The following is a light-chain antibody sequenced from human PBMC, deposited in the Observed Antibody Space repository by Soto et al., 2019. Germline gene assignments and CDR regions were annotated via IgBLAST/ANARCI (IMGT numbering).Light chain of an antibody. CDR2: DVS. CDR3: SSYTSSSTLV. V-gene: IGLV2-14*01. Sequence: QSALTQPASVSGSPGQSITISCTGTSSDVGGYNYVSWYQQHTGKAPKLMIYDVSNRPSGVSNRFSGSKSGNTASLTISGLQAEDEADYYCSSYTSSSTLVFGGGPKLTVL. CDR1: SSDVGGYNY. J-gene: IGLJ2*01.